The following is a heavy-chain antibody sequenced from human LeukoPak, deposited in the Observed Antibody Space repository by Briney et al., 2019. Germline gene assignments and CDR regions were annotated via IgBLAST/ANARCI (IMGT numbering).Heavy chain of an antibody. J-gene: IGHJ4*02. CDR2: IFYSGTT. Sequence: SETLSLTCTVSGGSISGYYWGWIRQPPGKGLEYIGFIFYSGTTNYNPSLKSRVTISVDTSKNQFSLKLSSVTAADTAVYYCARSDYYDSSGYYRPDYYFDYWGQGTLVTVSS. CDR3: ARSDYYDSSGYYRPDYYFDY. D-gene: IGHD3-22*01. V-gene: IGHV4-59*08. CDR1: GGSISGYY.